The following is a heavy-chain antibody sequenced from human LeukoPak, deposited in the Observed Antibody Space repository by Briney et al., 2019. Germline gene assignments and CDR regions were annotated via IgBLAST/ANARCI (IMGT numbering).Heavy chain of an antibody. J-gene: IGHJ4*02. D-gene: IGHD6-19*01. CDR1: GYRFTGNY. CDR2: INPSGGST. V-gene: IGHV1-46*03. CDR3: ARISIAVAGTIDY. Sequence: ASVKVSCKASGYRFTGNYIYWVRQAPGQGLEWMGIINPSGGSTSYAQKFQGRVTMTRDTSTSTVYMELSSLRSEDTAVYYCARISIAVAGTIDYWGQGTLVTVSS.